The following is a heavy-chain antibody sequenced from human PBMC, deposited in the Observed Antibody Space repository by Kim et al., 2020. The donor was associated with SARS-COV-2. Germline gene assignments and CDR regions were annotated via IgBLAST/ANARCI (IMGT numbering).Heavy chain of an antibody. CDR3: ASPYYYDSSGYLKDDY. V-gene: IGHV3-66*01. Sequence: GGSLRLSCAASGFTVSSNYMSWVRQAPGKGLEWVSVIYSGGSTYYADSVKGRFTISRDNSKNTLYLQMNSLRAEDTAVYYCASPYYYDSSGYLKDDYWGQGTLVTVSS. J-gene: IGHJ4*02. CDR2: IYSGGST. CDR1: GFTVSSNY. D-gene: IGHD3-22*01.